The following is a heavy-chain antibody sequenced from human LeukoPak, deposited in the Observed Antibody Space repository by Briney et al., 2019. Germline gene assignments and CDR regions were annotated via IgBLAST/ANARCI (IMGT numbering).Heavy chain of an antibody. Sequence: PGGSLRLSCAASGFTFDDYAMHWVRQAPGKGLEWVSGISWNSGSIGYADSVKGRFTISRDNAKSSLYLQMNSLRAEDTALYYCAKDRRDSSGEFDPWGQGTLVAVSS. J-gene: IGHJ5*02. CDR3: AKDRRDSSGEFDP. CDR1: GFTFDDYA. D-gene: IGHD3-22*01. V-gene: IGHV3-9*01. CDR2: ISWNSGSI.